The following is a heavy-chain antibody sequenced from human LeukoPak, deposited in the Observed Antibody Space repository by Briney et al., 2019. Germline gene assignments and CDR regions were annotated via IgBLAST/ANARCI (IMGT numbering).Heavy chain of an antibody. CDR1: GFTFSSYA. CDR2: ISGSGGST. V-gene: IGHV3-23*01. CDR3: AKDGYCSSTSCYWKGAFDI. D-gene: IGHD2-2*03. Sequence: GGSLRLSCAASGFTFSSYAMSWVRQAPGKGLEWVSAISGSGGSTYYADSVKGRFTISRDNSKNTLYLQMNSLRAEDTAVYYCAKDGYCSSTSCYWKGAFDIWDQGTMVTVSS. J-gene: IGHJ3*02.